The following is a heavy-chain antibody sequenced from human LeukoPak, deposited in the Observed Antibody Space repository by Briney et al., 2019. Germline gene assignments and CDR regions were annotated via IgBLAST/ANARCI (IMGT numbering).Heavy chain of an antibody. D-gene: IGHD1-26*01. Sequence: ASVKVSCKASGYTFTSYAMHWVRQAPGQRLEWMGWINAGNGNTKYSQKFQGRVTITRDTSASTAYMELSSLRSEDTAVYYCARDGDRYSGSYYANYWGQGTLVTVSS. V-gene: IGHV1-3*01. CDR1: GYTFTSYA. J-gene: IGHJ4*02. CDR2: INAGNGNT. CDR3: ARDGDRYSGSYYANY.